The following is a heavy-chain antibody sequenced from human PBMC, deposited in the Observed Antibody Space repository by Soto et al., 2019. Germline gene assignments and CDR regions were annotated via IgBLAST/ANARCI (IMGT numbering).Heavy chain of an antibody. Sequence: EEQLLESGGGLVQPGGSLRLSCEASGSTFSSYAMSWVRQAPGKGLEWVSGISGSGGCNRDACTYYADSVKGRLIISRDNSKNTVSVQMNSLRAEDTAVYYCAKEVGATVLGRLGHWGRGTLVIVSS. CDR2: ISGSGGCNRDACT. CDR3: AKEVGATVLGRLGH. V-gene: IGHV3-23*01. J-gene: IGHJ4*02. D-gene: IGHD4-17*01. CDR1: GSTFSSYA.